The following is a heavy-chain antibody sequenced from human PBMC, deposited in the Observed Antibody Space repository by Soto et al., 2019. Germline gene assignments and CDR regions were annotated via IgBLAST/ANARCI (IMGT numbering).Heavy chain of an antibody. CDR3: ARLPTVPSYYYGMDV. CDR1: GYSVTSYW. J-gene: IGHJ6*02. CDR2: IYPGDSDT. D-gene: IGHD2-2*01. V-gene: IGHV5-51*01. Sequence: GESLKISCKGSGYSVTSYWIGWVRQMPGKGLEWMGIIYPGDSDTRYSPSFQGQVTISADKSISTAYLQWSSLKASDTAMYYCARLPTVPSYYYGMDVWGQGTTVTVSS.